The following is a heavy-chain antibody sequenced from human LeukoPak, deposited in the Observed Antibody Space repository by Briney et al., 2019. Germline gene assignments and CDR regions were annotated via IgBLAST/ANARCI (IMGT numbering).Heavy chain of an antibody. CDR3: AKDLTNGWGTFDY. V-gene: IGHV3-64*01. J-gene: IGHJ4*02. Sequence: GGSLRLSCAASGFTFSSYAMHWVRQAPGKGLEYVSAISSNGGSTYYANSVKGRFTISRDNSKNTLYLQMGSLRAEDMAVYYCAKDLTNGWGTFDYWGQGTLVTVSS. CDR1: GFTFSSYA. CDR2: ISSNGGST. D-gene: IGHD3-16*01.